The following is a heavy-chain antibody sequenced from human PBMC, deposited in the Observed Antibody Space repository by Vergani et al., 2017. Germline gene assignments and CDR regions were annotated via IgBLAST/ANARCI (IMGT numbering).Heavy chain of an antibody. CDR1: GGTFGSHT. CDR3: ARGPARGRYCSSTSCYGPYYFDY. Sequence: QVQLEQSGAEVKKPGSSVTVSCRASGGTFGSHTISWVRQAPGQGLEWVGRVIPHLEITTLAQHLQGRVIITADKSTDTAYMELISLRPEDTAVYYCARGPARGRYCSSTSCYGPYYFDYWGQGTLVTVSS. J-gene: IGHJ4*02. V-gene: IGHV1-69*02. D-gene: IGHD2-2*01. CDR2: VIPHLEIT.